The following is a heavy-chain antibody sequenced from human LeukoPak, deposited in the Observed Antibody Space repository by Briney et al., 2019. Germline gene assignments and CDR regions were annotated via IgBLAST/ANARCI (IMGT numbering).Heavy chain of an antibody. J-gene: IGHJ4*02. V-gene: IGHV3-23*01. CDR3: AKWFGESLYQLFDY. CDR2: ITGSGVNT. D-gene: IGHD3-10*01. CDR1: GFSFSSYA. Sequence: GGSLRLSCAASGFSFSSYAMSWVRQAPGKGLEWVSGITGSGVNTYYADSVKGRFTISRDNSRNTLYLQMSALRAEDTALYYCAKWFGESLYQLFDYWGQGALVIVSS.